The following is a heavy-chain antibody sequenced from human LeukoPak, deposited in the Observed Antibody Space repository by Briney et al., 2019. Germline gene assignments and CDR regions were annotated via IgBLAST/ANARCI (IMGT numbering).Heavy chain of an antibody. J-gene: IGHJ5*02. V-gene: IGHV3-23*01. Sequence: PGGSLRLSCAASGFTFSSYAMSWVRQAPGKGLEWVSAISGSGGSTYYADSVKGRFTISRDNSKNTLYLQMNSLRAEDTAVYYCAKVRSRLFWSGYYWFDPWGQGTLVTVSS. CDR3: AKVRSRLFWSGYYWFDP. D-gene: IGHD3-3*01. CDR2: ISGSGGST. CDR1: GFTFSSYA.